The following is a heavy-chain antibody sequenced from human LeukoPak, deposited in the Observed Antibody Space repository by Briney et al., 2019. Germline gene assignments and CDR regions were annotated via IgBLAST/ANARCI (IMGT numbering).Heavy chain of an antibody. CDR1: GYTFTGYY. Sequence: ASVKVSCKASGYTFTGYYMHWVRQAPGQGLEWMGRINPNSGGTNYAQKFQGRVTMTRDTSISTAYMELSRLRSDDTAVYYCAREQGNRITGTTGSDMDVGAQGTTVTVSS. J-gene: IGHJ6*02. D-gene: IGHD1-7*01. CDR2: INPNSGGT. CDR3: AREQGNRITGTTGSDMDV. V-gene: IGHV1-2*06.